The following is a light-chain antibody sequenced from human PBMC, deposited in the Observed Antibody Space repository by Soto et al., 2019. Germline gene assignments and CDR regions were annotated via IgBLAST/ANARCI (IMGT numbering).Light chain of an antibody. V-gene: IGKV3-20*01. CDR3: QQYGSSPTWT. Sequence: ESVLTQSPGTLSLSPVERATLSCMASQSVSSNYLAWYQQNPGQAPRLLIYGASTRATGIPDRFSGSGSGTDFTLTISRLEPEDSAVYYCQQYGSSPTWTFGQGTKV. CDR1: QSVSSNY. CDR2: GAS. J-gene: IGKJ1*01.